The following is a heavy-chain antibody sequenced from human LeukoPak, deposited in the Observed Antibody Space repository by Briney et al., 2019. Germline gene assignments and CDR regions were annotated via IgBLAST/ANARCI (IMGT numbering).Heavy chain of an antibody. Sequence: GGSLRLSCAASGFTFSRFGMNWVRQAPGKGLEWVSYISSSSSSSIYYADSVKGRFTVSRDNAKNSLYLQMNSLRAEDTAVYYCASAKAVADRFDYWGQGTLVTVSS. CDR1: GFTFSRFG. CDR3: ASAKAVADRFDY. J-gene: IGHJ4*02. D-gene: IGHD6-19*01. V-gene: IGHV3-48*01. CDR2: ISSSSSSSI.